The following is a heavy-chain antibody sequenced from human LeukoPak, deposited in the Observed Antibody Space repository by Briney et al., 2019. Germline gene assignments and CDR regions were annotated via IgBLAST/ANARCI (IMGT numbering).Heavy chain of an antibody. D-gene: IGHD3-22*01. Sequence: PGGSLRLSCAASGFTFSSYEMNWVRQAPGKGLEWVSYISSSGSTIYYADSVKGRFTISRDNAKNSLYLQMNSLRAEDTAVYYCASFYYDSSGYYYFDYWGQGTLVTVSS. CDR2: ISSSGSTI. CDR3: ASFYYDSSGYYYFDY. CDR1: GFTFSSYE. J-gene: IGHJ4*02. V-gene: IGHV3-48*03.